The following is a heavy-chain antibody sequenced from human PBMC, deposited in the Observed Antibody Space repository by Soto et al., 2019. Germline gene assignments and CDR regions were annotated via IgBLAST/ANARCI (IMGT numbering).Heavy chain of an antibody. J-gene: IGHJ4*02. CDR2: ISGSGGST. Sequence: GGSLRLSCAASGFTFSSYSMNWVRQAPGKGLEWVSSISGSGGSTYYADSVKGRFTISRDNSKNTLYLQMNSLRAEDTAVYYCAKDQGSSWYEIDYWGQGTLVTVSS. D-gene: IGHD6-13*01. CDR3: AKDQGSSWYEIDY. CDR1: GFTFSSYS. V-gene: IGHV3-23*01.